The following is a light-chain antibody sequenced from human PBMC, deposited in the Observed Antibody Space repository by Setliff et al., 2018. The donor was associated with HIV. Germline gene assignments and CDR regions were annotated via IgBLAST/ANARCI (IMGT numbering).Light chain of an antibody. CDR2: SDN. V-gene: IGLV1-44*01. CDR3: ATWDDSLNGRV. J-gene: IGLJ1*01. Sequence: QSVLTQTPSASGTPGQGVTISCSGGSSNIGANTVNWYQQLPGTAPKLLMYSDNQRPSGVPDRFSGSKSGTSASLAISGLQSEDEADYYCATWDDSLNGRVFG. CDR1: SSNIGANT.